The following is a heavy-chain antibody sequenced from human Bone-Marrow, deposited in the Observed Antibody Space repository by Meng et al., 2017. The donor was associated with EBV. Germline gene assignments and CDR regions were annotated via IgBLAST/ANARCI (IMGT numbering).Heavy chain of an antibody. V-gene: IGHV4-61*01. CDR2: IYDTGTT. CDR1: GVSVNSGTYH. Sequence: QVQLQESGPVLVKPSETLSLTCVVSGVSVNSGTYHWSWIRQSPGKGLEWIGYIYDTGTTIYNPSLNSRVTILLETSKNQFSLRLHSVTTADTAVYYCAKSRSSTPGIVDDWGQGTLVTGSS. D-gene: IGHD3-10*01. CDR3: AKSRSSTPGIVDD. J-gene: IGHJ4*02.